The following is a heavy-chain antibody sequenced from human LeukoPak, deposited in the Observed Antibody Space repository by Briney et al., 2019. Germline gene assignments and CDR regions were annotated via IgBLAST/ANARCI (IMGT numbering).Heavy chain of an antibody. CDR3: ARLGLVGPYSSSGYYFDY. Sequence: PETLSLTCTVSGGSISSSNYYWGWIRQPPGKGLEWIGSIYYTGSTYYNPSLKSRVTISVDTSKNHFSLKLSSVTAADTAVYYCARLGLVGPYSSSGYYFDYWGQGTLVTVSS. V-gene: IGHV4-39*02. CDR1: GGSISSSNYY. D-gene: IGHD6-6*01. CDR2: IYYTGST. J-gene: IGHJ4*02.